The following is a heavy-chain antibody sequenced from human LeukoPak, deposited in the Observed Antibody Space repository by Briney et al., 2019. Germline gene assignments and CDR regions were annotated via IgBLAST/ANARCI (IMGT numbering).Heavy chain of an antibody. CDR3: SRSHDYGGLYFYYYMDV. D-gene: IGHD4-23*01. CDR1: GGSISSRSDY. CDR2: LDSSGST. J-gene: IGHJ6*03. V-gene: IGHV4-39*01. Sequence: SETLSLTCTVSGGSISSRSDYWGWIRQTPGKGLEWIGNLDSSGSTYYNPSLKSRVTISVGTSKNQFSLNLRSVTAADAAIYFCSRSHDYGGLYFYYYMDVWGKGTTVTVSS.